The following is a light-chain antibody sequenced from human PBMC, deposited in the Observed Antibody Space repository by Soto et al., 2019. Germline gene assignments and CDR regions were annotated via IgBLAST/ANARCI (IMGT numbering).Light chain of an antibody. CDR3: GTWDNSLTAYV. CDR2: DNN. V-gene: IGLV1-51*01. CDR1: SPNIGSNP. J-gene: IGLJ1*01. Sequence: SVLAQPPSVSAAPGQKVTFSFSGSSPNIGSNPVSWYQQLPGTAPKLLIYDNNQRPSGIPDRFSGSKSGTSATLGITALQTGEEADYYCGTWDNSLTAYVFGTVTKVTV.